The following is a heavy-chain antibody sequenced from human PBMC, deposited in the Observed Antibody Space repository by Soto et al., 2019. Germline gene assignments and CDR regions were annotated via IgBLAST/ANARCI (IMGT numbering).Heavy chain of an antibody. J-gene: IGHJ6*02. CDR3: TRPVRGYSGYDWGYYYYGMDV. Sequence: GGSLRLSCAASGFTFSGSAMHWVRQASGKGLEWVGRIRSKANSYATAYAASVKGRFTISRDDSKNTAYLQMNSLKTEDTAVYYCTRPVRGYSGYDWGYYYYGMDVWGQGTTVTVSS. CDR1: GFTFSGSA. V-gene: IGHV3-73*01. CDR2: IRSKANSYAT. D-gene: IGHD5-12*01.